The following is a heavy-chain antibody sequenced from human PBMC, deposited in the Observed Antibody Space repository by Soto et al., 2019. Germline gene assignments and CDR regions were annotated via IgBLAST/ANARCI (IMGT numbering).Heavy chain of an antibody. J-gene: IGHJ6*02. CDR2: IIPVFGIP. CDR1: GGTFSSYT. Sequence: QVQLVQSGAEVKKPGSSVKVSCQASGGTFSSYTISWVRQAPGHGLELMGGIIPVFGIPTYAPKFQGRVTITADESTTTAYMELTGLTSEDTAVYYCAIGPRTGRGGMDVWGQGTTVTVSS. V-gene: IGHV1-69*01. CDR3: AIGPRTGRGGMDV.